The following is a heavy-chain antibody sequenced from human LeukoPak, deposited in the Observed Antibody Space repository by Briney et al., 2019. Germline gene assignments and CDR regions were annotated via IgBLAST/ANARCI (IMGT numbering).Heavy chain of an antibody. CDR1: GGSISSYY. D-gene: IGHD3-3*01. CDR2: IYYSGST. Sequence: SETLSLTCTVSGGSISSYYWSWIRQPPGKGLEWIGYIYYSGSTNYNPSLKSRVTISVDTSKNQFSLKLSSVTAADTAVYYCARAASHYDFWRGYYRFQLDYWGQGTLVTVSS. CDR3: ARAASHYDFWRGYYRFQLDY. J-gene: IGHJ4*02. V-gene: IGHV4-59*01.